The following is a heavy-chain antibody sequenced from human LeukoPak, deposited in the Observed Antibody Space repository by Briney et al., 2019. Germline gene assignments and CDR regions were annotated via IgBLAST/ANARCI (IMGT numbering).Heavy chain of an antibody. J-gene: IGHJ3*02. D-gene: IGHD5-24*01. V-gene: IGHV3-23*01. Sequence: GGSLRLSCAASGFTFSSYAMSWVRQAPGKGLEWVSAISGSGGSTYYADSVKGRFTISRDNSKNTLYLRMNSLRAEDTAVYYCAKNFGRDGYKNAFDIWGQGTMVTVSS. CDR2: ISGSGGST. CDR1: GFTFSSYA. CDR3: AKNFGRDGYKNAFDI.